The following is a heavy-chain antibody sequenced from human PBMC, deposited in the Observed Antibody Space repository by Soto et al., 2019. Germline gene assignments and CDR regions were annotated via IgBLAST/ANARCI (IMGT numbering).Heavy chain of an antibody. CDR2: IHHGGNT. J-gene: IGHJ4*02. D-gene: IGHD3-22*01. CDR1: GGSMSGTSYS. Sequence: PSETLSLTCDVSGGSMSGTSYSWSWIRQPPGKGLEVIGYIHHGGNTYYNPSLESRVTISVDRSNSRFSLKLNSVTAADTAVYYCARNNGRENYYDSSGYWYYFDYWGQGTLVTVSS. CDR3: ARNNGRENYYDSSGYWYYFDY. V-gene: IGHV4-30-2*01.